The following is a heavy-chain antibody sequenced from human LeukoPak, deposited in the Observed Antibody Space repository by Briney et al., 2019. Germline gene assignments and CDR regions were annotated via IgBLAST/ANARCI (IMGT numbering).Heavy chain of an antibody. D-gene: IGHD4-11*01. J-gene: IGHJ3*02. CDR1: GFTFSGYS. V-gene: IGHV3-48*01. CDR3: ARSNEDAFDI. CDR2: ISSSSSTI. Sequence: PGGSLRLSCAASGFTFSGYSMNWVRQAPGKGLEWVSYISSSSSTIYYADSVKGRFTISRDNAKNSLYLQMNSLRAEETAVYYCARSNEDAFDIWGQGTMVTVSS.